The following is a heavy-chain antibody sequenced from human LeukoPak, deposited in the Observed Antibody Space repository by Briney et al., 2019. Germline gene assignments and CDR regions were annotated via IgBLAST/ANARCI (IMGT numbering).Heavy chain of an antibody. CDR3: AKDAWDYQPAYFDY. V-gene: IGHV3-23*01. CDR1: GFTFSNYA. CDR2: ISGSGDST. J-gene: IGHJ4*02. Sequence: GGCLRLSCAASGFTFSNYAMSWVRQAPGKGLEWVSAISGSGDSTYYADSVKGRFTSSRDKSKNTLYLQMNSLRAEDTAVYYCAKDAWDYQPAYFDYWGQGALVTVSS. D-gene: IGHD2-2*01.